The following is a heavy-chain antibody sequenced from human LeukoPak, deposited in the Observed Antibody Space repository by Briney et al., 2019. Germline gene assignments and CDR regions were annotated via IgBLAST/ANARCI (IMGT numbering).Heavy chain of an antibody. CDR2: IYYSGST. CDR3: ARLYPSEKYYYDSSGSQSLFDP. CDR1: GGSISSSSYY. Sequence: PSETLSLTCTVSGGSISSSSYYWGWIRQPPGKGLEWIGSIYYSGSTYYNPSLKSRVTISVDTSKNQFSLKLSSVTAADTAVYYCARLYPSEKYYYDSSGSQSLFDPWGQGTLVTVSS. J-gene: IGHJ5*02. V-gene: IGHV4-39*01. D-gene: IGHD3-22*01.